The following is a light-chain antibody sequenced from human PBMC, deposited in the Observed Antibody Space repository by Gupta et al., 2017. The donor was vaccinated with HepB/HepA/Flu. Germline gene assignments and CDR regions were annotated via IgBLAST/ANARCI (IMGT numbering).Light chain of an antibody. CDR1: QSISSW. CDR3: QQYKNYWT. J-gene: IGKJ1*01. V-gene: IGKV1-5*03. CDR2: KAS. Sequence: DIQMTQSPSTLSASVGDRVTITCRASQSISSWLAWYQQKPGKAPKVLIYKASSLESGIPSRFSGSGSGTEFTLTISSLQPDDFATYYCQQYKNYWTFGQWTKVEIK.